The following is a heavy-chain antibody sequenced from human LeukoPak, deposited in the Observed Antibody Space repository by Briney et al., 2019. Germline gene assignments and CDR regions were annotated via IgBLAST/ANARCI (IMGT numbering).Heavy chain of an antibody. CDR1: GGSISRGGYY. D-gene: IGHD6-6*01. J-gene: IGHJ5*02. CDR3: ARGPDSSASNWFDP. CDR2: IYYSGST. V-gene: IGHV4-31*03. Sequence: PSETLSLTCTVSGGSISRGGYYWRWIRQHPGKGLDWHGYIYYSGSTYYNPSLKSRVTLTVDTSMNEFSMKLSSVTAADTAVYYCARGPDSSASNWFDPWGQGTLVTVSS.